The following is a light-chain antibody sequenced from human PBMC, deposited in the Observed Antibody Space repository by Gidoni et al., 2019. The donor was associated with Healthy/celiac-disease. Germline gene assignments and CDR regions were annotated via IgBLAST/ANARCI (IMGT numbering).Light chain of an antibody. Sequence: DIQMTQSPSSLSASVGDRVTITCRASQSISSYLTWNQQKPGKAPKLLIYAASSLQSGVPSRFSGSGSGTDFTLTISSLQSEDFAIYYCQQSYSTLLTFGGGTKVEIK. J-gene: IGKJ4*01. V-gene: IGKV1-39*01. CDR2: AAS. CDR3: QQSYSTLLT. CDR1: QSISSY.